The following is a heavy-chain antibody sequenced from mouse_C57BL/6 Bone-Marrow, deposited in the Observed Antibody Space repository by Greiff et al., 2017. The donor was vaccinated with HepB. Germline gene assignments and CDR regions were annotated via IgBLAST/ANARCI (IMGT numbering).Heavy chain of an antibody. D-gene: IGHD1-1*01. CDR2: IDPSDSYT. Sequence: VQLQQSGAELVRPGTSVKLSCKASGYTFTSYWMHWVKQRPGQGLEWIGVIDPSDSYTNYNQKFKGKATLTVDTSSSTAYMQLSSLTSEDSAVYYCARMPHYYGSYYFDYWGQGTTLTVSS. J-gene: IGHJ2*01. CDR1: GYTFTSYW. V-gene: IGHV1-59*01. CDR3: ARMPHYYGSYYFDY.